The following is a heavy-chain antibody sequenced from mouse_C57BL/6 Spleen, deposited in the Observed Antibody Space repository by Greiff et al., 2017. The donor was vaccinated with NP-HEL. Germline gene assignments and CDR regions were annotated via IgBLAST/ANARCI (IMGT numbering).Heavy chain of an antibody. Sequence: VQLKESGGGLVKPGGSLKLSCAASGFTFSDYGMHWVRQAPEKGLEWVAYISSGSSTIYYADTVKGRFTISRDNAKNTLFLQMTSLRSEDTAMYYCARRSNYEGYAMDYWGQGTSVTVSS. CDR3: ARRSNYEGYAMDY. CDR2: ISSGSSTI. D-gene: IGHD2-5*01. J-gene: IGHJ4*01. V-gene: IGHV5-17*01. CDR1: GFTFSDYG.